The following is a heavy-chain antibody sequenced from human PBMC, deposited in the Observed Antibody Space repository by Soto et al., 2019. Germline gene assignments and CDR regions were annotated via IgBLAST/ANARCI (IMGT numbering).Heavy chain of an antibody. J-gene: IGHJ6*03. D-gene: IGHD3-3*01. CDR1: GYTFTSYD. CDR2: MNPNSGNT. CDR3: ARGDPITIFGVAIPDYYYYYMDV. Sequence: ASVKVSCKASGYTFTSYDINWVRQVTGQGLEWMGLMNPNSGNTGYAQKFQGRVTMTRNTSISTAYMELSSLRSEDTAVYYCARGDPITIFGVAIPDYYYYYMDVWGKGTTVTVSS. V-gene: IGHV1-8*01.